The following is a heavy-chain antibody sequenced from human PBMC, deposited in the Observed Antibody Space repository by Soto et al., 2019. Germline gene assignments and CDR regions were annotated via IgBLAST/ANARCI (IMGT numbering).Heavy chain of an antibody. D-gene: IGHD4-4*01. CDR1: GFTFSSHW. CDR2: IKQDGSEK. CDR3: ARVQYLRVDALKL. V-gene: IGHV3-7*03. J-gene: IGHJ3*01. Sequence: GGSLRLSCAASGFTFSSHWMAWVRQSPGKGLEWVANIKQDGSEKYYVDSGKGRFSIYRDNAENALYLQTNSLRAEETAVYYWARVQYLRVDALKLWGQGTMVTVSS.